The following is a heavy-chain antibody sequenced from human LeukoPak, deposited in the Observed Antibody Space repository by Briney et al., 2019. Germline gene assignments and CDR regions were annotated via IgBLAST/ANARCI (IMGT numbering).Heavy chain of an antibody. CDR1: GFTFDDYA. J-gene: IGHJ4*02. Sequence: GGSLRLSCAASGFTFDDYAMHWVRQAPGKGLEWVSGISWESGSIGYADSVKGRFTISRDNAKKSLYLQMNSLRAEDTAVYYCAKMARSFTLYSAPDFWGQGTLVTVSS. D-gene: IGHD2-2*02. V-gene: IGHV3-9*01. CDR2: ISWESGSI. CDR3: AKMARSFTLYSAPDF.